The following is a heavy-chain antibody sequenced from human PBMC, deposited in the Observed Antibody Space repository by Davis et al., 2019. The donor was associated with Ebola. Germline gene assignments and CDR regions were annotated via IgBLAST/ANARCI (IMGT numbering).Heavy chain of an antibody. D-gene: IGHD3-3*01. CDR3: ARQDYDFWSGNNWFDP. J-gene: IGHJ5*02. Sequence: MPSETLSLTCTVSGGSISSSSYYWGWIRQPPGKGLEWIGSIYYSGSTNYNPSLKSRVTISVDTSKNQFSLKLSSVTAADTAVYYCARQDYDFWSGNNWFDPWGQGTLVTVSS. V-gene: IGHV4-39*01. CDR1: GGSISSSSYY. CDR2: IYYSGST.